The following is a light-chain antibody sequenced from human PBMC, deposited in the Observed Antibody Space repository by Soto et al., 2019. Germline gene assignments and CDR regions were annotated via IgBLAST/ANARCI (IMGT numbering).Light chain of an antibody. CDR2: GAS. CDR3: QQSYSTPLT. Sequence: EIVMTQSPATLSVSPGERATLSCRASQSVSINLAWFQQKPGRAPRLLIYGASTRATGIPARFSGSGSGTDFTLTISSLQPEDFATYYCQQSYSTPLTFGGGTKVDIK. V-gene: IGKV3-15*01. CDR1: QSVSIN. J-gene: IGKJ4*01.